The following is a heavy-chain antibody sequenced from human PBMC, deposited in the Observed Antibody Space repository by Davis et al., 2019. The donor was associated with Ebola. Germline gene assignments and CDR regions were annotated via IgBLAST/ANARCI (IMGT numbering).Heavy chain of an antibody. CDR1: GFSFSTYA. D-gene: IGHD6-19*01. J-gene: IGHJ6*04. CDR2: ISYDGNN. V-gene: IGHV3-30-3*02. CDR3: AKRATVKVAGANYYNAMDV. Sequence: GESLKISCAASGFSFSTYALHWVRQAPGKGLEWVAVISYDGNNEYADFAKGRFTISRDNSRNAVYLQMISLRAEDTAVYYCAKRATVKVAGANYYNAMDVWGKGTTVTVSS.